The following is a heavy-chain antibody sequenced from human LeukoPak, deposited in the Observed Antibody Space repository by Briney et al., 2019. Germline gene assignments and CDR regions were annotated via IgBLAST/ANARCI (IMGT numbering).Heavy chain of an antibody. D-gene: IGHD3-10*01. J-gene: IGHJ4*02. CDR3: ARWGFGRSGFDY. Sequence: PGGSLRLSCAASGFTYSSYWMSWVRQAPGKGLEWVANIKEDGSEKYYVDSVKGRYTISRDNAKNSLYLQMNSLRAEDTAVYYCARWGFGRSGFDYWGQGILVTVSS. CDR1: GFTYSSYW. V-gene: IGHV3-7*03. CDR2: IKEDGSEK.